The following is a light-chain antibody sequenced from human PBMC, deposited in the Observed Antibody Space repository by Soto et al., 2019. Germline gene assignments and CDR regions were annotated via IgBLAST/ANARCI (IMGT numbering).Light chain of an antibody. CDR2: GGS. CDR3: CSYAISSNVL. CDR1: STDVETYNL. J-gene: IGLJ2*01. V-gene: IGLV2-23*01. Sequence: QSVLTQPASVSGSPGQSITVSCTGTSTDVETYNLVSWYQHHPGKAPKLIIYGGSKRPSGVSNRFSGSQSGNTASLTISGLQAEDEADYYCCSYAISSNVLFGGGTKLTVL.